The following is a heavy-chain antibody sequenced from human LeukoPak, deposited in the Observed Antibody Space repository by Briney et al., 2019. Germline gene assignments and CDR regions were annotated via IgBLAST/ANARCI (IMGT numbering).Heavy chain of an antibody. CDR1: GFTFSSYG. D-gene: IGHD6-13*01. CDR2: IRYDGSNK. J-gene: IGHJ4*02. Sequence: PGGSLRLSCAASGFTFSSYGMHWVRQAPGKGLEWVAFIRYDGSNKYYADSVKGRFTISRDNSKNTLYLQMNSLRAEDTAVYYCAKDQGYSSSLPTGGDYWGQGTLVTVSS. CDR3: AKDQGYSSSLPTGGDY. V-gene: IGHV3-30*02.